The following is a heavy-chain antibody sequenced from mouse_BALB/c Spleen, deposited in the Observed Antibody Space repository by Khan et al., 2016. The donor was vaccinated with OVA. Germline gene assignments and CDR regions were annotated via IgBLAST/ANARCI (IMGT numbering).Heavy chain of an antibody. V-gene: IGHV1S132*01. D-gene: IGHD2-1*01. CDR3: ARDGAYGNYSWFAY. Sequence: QVQLKQSGAELVRPGASVKLSCKTSGYIFTSYWIHWVKQRSGQGLEWIARIYPGTGYTFYTEKFKGKATLTTDKSSSTAYMQLSSLKSEDSAVYCCARDGAYGNYSWFAYWGQGTPVTVSA. CDR2: IYPGTGYT. CDR1: GYIFTSYW. J-gene: IGHJ3*01.